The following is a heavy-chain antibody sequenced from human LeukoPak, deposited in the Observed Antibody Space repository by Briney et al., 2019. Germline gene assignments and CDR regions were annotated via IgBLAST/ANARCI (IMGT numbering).Heavy chain of an antibody. CDR3: ANTYYYDSAFDY. CDR2: INGDGSST. CDR1: GFTFSSYW. V-gene: IGHV3-74*01. J-gene: IGHJ4*02. Sequence: AGGSLRLSCAASGFTFSSYWMHWVRQAPGKGLVWVSRINGDGSSTRYADSVKGRFTISRDNAKNTLYLQTNTLRVEDTAVYYCANTYYYDSAFDYWGQGTLVTVSS. D-gene: IGHD3-22*01.